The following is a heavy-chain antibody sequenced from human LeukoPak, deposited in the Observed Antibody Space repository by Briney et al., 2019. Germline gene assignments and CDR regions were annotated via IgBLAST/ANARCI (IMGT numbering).Heavy chain of an antibody. CDR3: ARGVGLTQGGAFDF. J-gene: IGHJ4*02. V-gene: IGHV4-38-2*02. CDR2: IYYTGNT. Sequence: SETLSLTCSVSGDSITGYYWGWIRQPPGKGLEWIGNIYYTGNTYYNSSLKSRVTISVDTSKNQLSLKLTSVTAADTAVYYCARGVGLTQGGAFDFWGQGTLVTVSS. CDR1: GDSITGYY. D-gene: IGHD3-16*01.